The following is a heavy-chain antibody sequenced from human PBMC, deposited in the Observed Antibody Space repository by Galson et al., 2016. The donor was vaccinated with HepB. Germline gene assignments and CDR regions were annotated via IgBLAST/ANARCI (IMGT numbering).Heavy chain of an antibody. D-gene: IGHD2-21*02. CDR1: GGSISRNNYY. Sequence: TLSLTCTVSGGSISRNNYYWGWIRQPPGKGLEWIGSIYYSGSTYYNPSLKSPVTITLHTSSDQFSLRLNSVTAADAAVYYCVRGEGFCGDDCYSGPDYCGQGTLVTVSS. CDR2: IYYSGST. CDR3: VRGEGFCGDDCYSGPDY. V-gene: IGHV4-39*01. J-gene: IGHJ4*02.